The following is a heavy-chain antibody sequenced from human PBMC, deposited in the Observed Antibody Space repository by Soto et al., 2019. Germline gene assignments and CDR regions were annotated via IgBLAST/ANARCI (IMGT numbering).Heavy chain of an antibody. Sequence: EVQLLESGGGLVQPGGSLRLSCAASGFTFNSDAMSWVRQAPGKGLEWVSAISGSGGSTYYADSVKGRFTISKDNSRNSLYLQMNSLRAEDTAEYYCEKDRNASGWTYWYFDLWGRGTLVTVSS. CDR1: GFTFNSDA. CDR3: EKDRNASGWTYWYFDL. D-gene: IGHD6-19*01. J-gene: IGHJ2*01. V-gene: IGHV3-23*01. CDR2: ISGSGGST.